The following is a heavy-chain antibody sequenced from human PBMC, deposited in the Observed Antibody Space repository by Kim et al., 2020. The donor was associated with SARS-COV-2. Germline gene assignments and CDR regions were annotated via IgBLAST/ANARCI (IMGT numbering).Heavy chain of an antibody. CDR3: ARGNSEIPGIEAAGDS. Sequence: GGSLRLSCAASGFTVSSNNMSWVRQAPGKGLEWLSFINSGGSAFYDAAAVGSFIILCRDATNKPYYQQISRLAVDAAAVYCARGNSEIPGIEAAGDSWG. J-gene: IGHJ5*01. D-gene: IGHD6-13*01. CDR1: GFTVSSNN. CDR2: INSGGSA. V-gene: IGHV3-66*01.